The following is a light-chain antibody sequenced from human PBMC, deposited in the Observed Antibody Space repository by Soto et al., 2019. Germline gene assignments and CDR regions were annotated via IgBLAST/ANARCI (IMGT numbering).Light chain of an antibody. V-gene: IGKV3-20*01. J-gene: IGKJ1*01. CDR3: QQYGRSPRT. CDR2: VAS. Sequence: EIVLTQSPGTLSLSPGERATLSCRASQSVDSYLAWYQQKPGQAPRLLIYVASTRANGIPDRFSGSGSGTDFTLTISRLEPEDFAEYYCQQYGRSPRTFGQGTKVEIK. CDR1: QSVDSY.